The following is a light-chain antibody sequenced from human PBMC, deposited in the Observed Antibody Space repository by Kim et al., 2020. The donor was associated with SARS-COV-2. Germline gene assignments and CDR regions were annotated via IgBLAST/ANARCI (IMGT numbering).Light chain of an antibody. CDR3: LQDYNYPWT. V-gene: IGKV1-6*01. CDR2: AAS. J-gene: IGKJ1*01. Sequence: AAVGDRVTITCRASQGIRNDLGWYQQKPGKAPKLLIYAASSLQSGVPSRFSGSGSGTDFTITISSLQPEDFATYYCLQDYNYPWTFGQGTKVEIK. CDR1: QGIRND.